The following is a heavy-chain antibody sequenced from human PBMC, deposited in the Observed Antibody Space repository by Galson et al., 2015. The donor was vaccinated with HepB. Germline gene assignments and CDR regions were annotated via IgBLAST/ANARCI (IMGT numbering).Heavy chain of an antibody. CDR1: GYTFTSHG. CDR2: ISGYTGDT. Sequence: SVKVSCKASGYTFTSHGISWVRQAPGQGLEWVGWISGYTGDTNYAQNFQGRVTVSTDTPTRTAYMDLRSLRSDDTAVYYCARAPPTAGGLLGAFDLWGQGTMVRVSS. CDR3: ARAPPTAGGLLGAFDL. V-gene: IGHV1-18*01. D-gene: IGHD2-8*02. J-gene: IGHJ3*01.